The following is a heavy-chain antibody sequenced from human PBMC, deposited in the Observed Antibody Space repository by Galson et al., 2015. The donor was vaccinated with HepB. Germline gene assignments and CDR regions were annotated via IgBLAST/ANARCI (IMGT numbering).Heavy chain of an antibody. CDR1: GFTLSSYA. J-gene: IGHJ4*02. Sequence: SLRLSCAASGFTLSSYAMSWVRRAPGKGLEWVSAISGSGGSTYYADSVKGRFTISRDNSKNTLYLQMNSLRAEETAVYYCAKDGGKAMAKGFDYWGQGTLVTVSS. CDR3: AKDGGKAMAKGFDY. V-gene: IGHV3-23*01. D-gene: IGHD5-18*01. CDR2: ISGSGGST.